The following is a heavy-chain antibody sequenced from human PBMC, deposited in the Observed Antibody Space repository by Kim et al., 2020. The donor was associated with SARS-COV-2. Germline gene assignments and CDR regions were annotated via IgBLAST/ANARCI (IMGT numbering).Heavy chain of an antibody. CDR3: ARENYYDRTFDY. Sequence: GGSLRLSCAASGFTFSSYSMNWVGQAPGKGLEWVSSISSSSSYIYYADSVKGRFTISRDNAKNSLYLQMNSLRAEDTAVYYCARENYYDRTFDYWGQGTLVTVSS. V-gene: IGHV3-21*01. J-gene: IGHJ4*02. CDR2: ISSSSSYI. CDR1: GFTFSSYS. D-gene: IGHD3-22*01.